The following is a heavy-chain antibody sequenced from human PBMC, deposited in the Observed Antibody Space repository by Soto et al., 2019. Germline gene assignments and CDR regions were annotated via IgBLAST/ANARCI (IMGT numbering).Heavy chain of an antibody. J-gene: IGHJ4*02. V-gene: IGHV3-21*06. CDR2: IGTRSDI. CDR3: ARDPPLSMIVVVGVDDF. Sequence: PGGSLRLSCAGSGFTFSRYSMHWVRQAPGKGLEWVSSIGTRSDIYYADSVKGRFTISRDNDKGLVYLQMNSLRAEDTAVYYCARDPPLSMIVVVGVDDFWGQGTLVTVSS. D-gene: IGHD3-22*01. CDR1: GFTFSRYS.